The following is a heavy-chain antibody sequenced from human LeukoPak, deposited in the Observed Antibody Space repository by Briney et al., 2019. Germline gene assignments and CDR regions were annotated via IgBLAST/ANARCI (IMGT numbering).Heavy chain of an antibody. CDR3: ASDYSGSFAYDY. CDR2: IYHSGST. D-gene: IGHD1-26*01. J-gene: IGHJ4*02. CDR1: GGSISSSNW. V-gene: IGHV4-4*02. Sequence: SGTLSLTCAVSGGSISSSNWWSWVRQPPGKGLEWIGEIYHSGSTNYNPSLKSRVTISVDTSKNQFSLKLSSVTAADTAVYYCASDYSGSFAYDYWGQGTLVTVSS.